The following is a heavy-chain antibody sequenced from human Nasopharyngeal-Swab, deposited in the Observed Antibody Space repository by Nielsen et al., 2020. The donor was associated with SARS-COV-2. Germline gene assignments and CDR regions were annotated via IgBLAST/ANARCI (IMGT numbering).Heavy chain of an antibody. Sequence: SETLSLTCTVSGGSISSYYWSWIRQPPGKGLEWIGYINYSGSTNYNPSLKSRVTISVDTSKNQFSLMRSSVTAADTAVYYCARVGYCSSTSCYPTALDAFDIWGQGTMVTVSS. CDR3: ARVGYCSSTSCYPTALDAFDI. V-gene: IGHV4-59*01. CDR1: GGSISSYY. D-gene: IGHD2-2*03. J-gene: IGHJ3*02. CDR2: INYSGST.